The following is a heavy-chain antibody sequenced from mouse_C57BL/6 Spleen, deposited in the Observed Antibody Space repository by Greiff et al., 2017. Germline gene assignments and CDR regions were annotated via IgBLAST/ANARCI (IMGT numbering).Heavy chain of an antibody. CDR2: IDPSDSYT. Sequence: VQLQQSGAELVMPGASVKLSCKASGYTFTSYWMHWVKQRPGQGLEWIGEIDPSDSYTNYNQKFKGKSTLTVDKSSSTAYMQLSSLTSEDSAVYYCARWDYGSCYGYAIDYWGQGTSVTVSS. D-gene: IGHD1-1*01. J-gene: IGHJ4*01. CDR1: GYTFTSYW. CDR3: ARWDYGSCYGYAIDY. V-gene: IGHV1-69*01.